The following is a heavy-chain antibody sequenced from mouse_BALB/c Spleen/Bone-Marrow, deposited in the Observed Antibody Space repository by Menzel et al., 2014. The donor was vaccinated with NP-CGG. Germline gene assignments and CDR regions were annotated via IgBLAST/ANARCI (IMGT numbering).Heavy chain of an antibody. CDR3: ARNYGYGKSFAY. V-gene: IGHV14-3*02. CDR2: IDPANGNT. CDR1: GFNIKDTY. J-gene: IGHJ3*01. Sequence: VQLKDSGAELVKPGASVKLSCTASGFNIKDTYMHWVKQRPEQGLEWIGRIDPANGNTKYDPKFQGKATITADTSSNPAYLQLSSLTSEDTAVYYCARNYGYGKSFAYWGQGTLVTVSA. D-gene: IGHD2-2*01.